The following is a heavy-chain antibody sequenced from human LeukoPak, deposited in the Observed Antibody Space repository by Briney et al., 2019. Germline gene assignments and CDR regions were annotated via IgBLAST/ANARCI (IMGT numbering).Heavy chain of an antibody. V-gene: IGHV3-30*02. CDR1: GFIFSTYG. CDR2: IRYDGSDK. CDR3: AKDLQRAYDDYGGCDY. D-gene: IGHD4-17*01. J-gene: IGHJ4*02. Sequence: PGGSLRLSCAASGFIFSTYGMHWVRQAPGKGLEWVAFIRYDGSDKYYADSVKGRFTISRDNSKNTLYLQMNSLRAEDTAVYYCAKDLQRAYDDYGGCDYWGQGTLVTVSS.